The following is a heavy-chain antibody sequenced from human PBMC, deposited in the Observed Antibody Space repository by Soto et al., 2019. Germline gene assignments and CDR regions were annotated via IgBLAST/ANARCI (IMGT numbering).Heavy chain of an antibody. CDR1: GFTFGDYA. J-gene: IGHJ6*02. CDR3: TRGPRFLEWLWYYYGMDV. D-gene: IGHD3-3*01. Sequence: PGGSLRLSCTASGFTFGDYAMSWFRQAPGKGLEWVGFIRSKAYGGTTEYAASVKGRFTISRDDSKSIAYLQMNSLKTEDTAVYYCTRGPRFLEWLWYYYGMDVWGQGTTVTVSS. V-gene: IGHV3-49*03. CDR2: IRSKAYGGTT.